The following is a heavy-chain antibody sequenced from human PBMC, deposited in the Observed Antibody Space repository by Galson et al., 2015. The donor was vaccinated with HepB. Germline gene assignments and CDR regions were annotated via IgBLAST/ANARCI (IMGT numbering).Heavy chain of an antibody. CDR3: AKLAVAGLGYYYYGMDV. Sequence: SLRLSCAASGFPFSSYAMSWVRQAPGKGLEWVSTISGSGGRTYYADSVKGRFTISRDNSKNTLYLQMNSLRAEDTAVYYCAKLAVAGLGYYYYGMDVWGQGTTVTVSS. CDR2: ISGSGGRT. D-gene: IGHD6-19*01. CDR1: GFPFSSYA. V-gene: IGHV3-23*01. J-gene: IGHJ6*02.